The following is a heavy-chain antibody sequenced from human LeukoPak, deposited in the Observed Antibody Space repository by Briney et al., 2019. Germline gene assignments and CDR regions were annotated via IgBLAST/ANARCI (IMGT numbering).Heavy chain of an antibody. V-gene: IGHV1-2*02. Sequence: ASVKVSCKASGYTFTGYDMYRVRQAPGQGLEWMGWINPNSGGTNYAQKFQGRVTMTRDTSISTAYMELSRLRSDDTAVYYRATFEYTSSSLNYWGQGTLVTVSS. CDR2: INPNSGGT. CDR1: GYTFTGYD. CDR3: ATFEYTSSSLNY. D-gene: IGHD6-6*01. J-gene: IGHJ4*02.